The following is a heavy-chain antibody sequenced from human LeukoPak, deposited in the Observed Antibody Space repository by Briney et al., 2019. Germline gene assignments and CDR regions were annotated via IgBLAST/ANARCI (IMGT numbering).Heavy chain of an antibody. CDR3: ARAWVRYDSSGYLFDY. Sequence: SETLSLTCTVSGGSISSYYWSWIRQSPGKGLEWIGYIYYSGSTKYNPSLKSRVTMSVDTSKNQFSLRLSSVTAADTAVYYCARAWVRYDSSGYLFDYWGQGTLVTVSS. J-gene: IGHJ4*02. CDR1: GGSISSYY. CDR2: IYYSGST. V-gene: IGHV4-59*01. D-gene: IGHD3-22*01.